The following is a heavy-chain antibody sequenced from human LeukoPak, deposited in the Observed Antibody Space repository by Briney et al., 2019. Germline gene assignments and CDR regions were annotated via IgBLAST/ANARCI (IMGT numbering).Heavy chain of an antibody. V-gene: IGHV3-30*18. Sequence: GGSLRLSCAASGFTFSSYGMHWVRQAPGQGLEWVAVISYDGSNKYYADSVKGRFTISRDNSKNTLYLQMNSLRVEDTAVYYCAKGGITMVRGAFDIRGQGTMVTVSS. CDR3: AKGGITMVRGAFDI. D-gene: IGHD3-10*01. CDR2: ISYDGSNK. J-gene: IGHJ3*02. CDR1: GFTFSSYG.